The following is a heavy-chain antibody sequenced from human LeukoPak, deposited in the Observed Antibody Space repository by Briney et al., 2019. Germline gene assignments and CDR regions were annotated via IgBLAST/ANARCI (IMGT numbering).Heavy chain of an antibody. D-gene: IGHD4-17*01. CDR2: INHSGST. CDR3: ARAGTTVSSYYYYGMDV. J-gene: IGHJ6*02. V-gene: IGHV4-34*01. CDR1: GGSFSGYY. Sequence: PSETLSLTCAVYGGSFSGYYWSLIRQPPGKGLEWIGEINHSGSTNYNPSLKSRVTISVDTSKNQFSLKLSSVTAADTAVYYCARAGTTVSSYYYYGMDVWGQGTTVTVSS.